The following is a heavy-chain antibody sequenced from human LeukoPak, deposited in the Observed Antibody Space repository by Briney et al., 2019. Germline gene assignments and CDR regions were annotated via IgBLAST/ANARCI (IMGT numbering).Heavy chain of an antibody. CDR3: ARDPGSPRYCSSTSCYLYY. CDR1: GFTFDDYG. D-gene: IGHD2-2*01. J-gene: IGHJ4*02. CDR2: INWNGGST. Sequence: PGGSLRLSCAASGFTFDDYGMSWVRQAPGKGLEWVSGINWNGGSTGYADSVKGRFAISRDHAKNSLYLQMNSLRAEDTALYYCARDPGSPRYCSSTSCYLYYWGQGTLVTVSS. V-gene: IGHV3-20*04.